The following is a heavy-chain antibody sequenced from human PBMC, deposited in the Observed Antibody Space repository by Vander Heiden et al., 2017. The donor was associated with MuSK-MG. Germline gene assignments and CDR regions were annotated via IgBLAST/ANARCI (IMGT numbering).Heavy chain of an antibody. J-gene: IGHJ4*02. D-gene: IGHD3-22*01. CDR1: GGSISSSY. CDR3: ARLEGNYYDSSGYYPY. Sequence: QVQLQESGPGLVKPSETLSLTCTVSGGSISSSYWSWIRQPPGKGLEWIGYIYYSGSTNYNPSLKSRVTISVDTSKNQFSLKLSSVTAAETAVYYCARLEGNYYDSSGYYPYWGQGTLVTVSS. V-gene: IGHV4-59*01. CDR2: IYYSGST.